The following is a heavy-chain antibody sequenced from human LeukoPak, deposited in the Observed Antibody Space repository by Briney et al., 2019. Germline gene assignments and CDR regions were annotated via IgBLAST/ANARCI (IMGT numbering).Heavy chain of an antibody. D-gene: IGHD4-11*01. CDR2: IYYSGST. CDR3: ARVGSNYRFDY. CDR1: GGSISSYY. V-gene: IGHV4-59*01. Sequence: SETLSLTCTVSGGSISSYYWSWMRQPPGKGLEWIGYIYYSGSTNYNPSLKSRVTISVDTSKNQFSLKLSSVTAADTAVYYCARVGSNYRFDYWGQGTLVTVSS. J-gene: IGHJ4*02.